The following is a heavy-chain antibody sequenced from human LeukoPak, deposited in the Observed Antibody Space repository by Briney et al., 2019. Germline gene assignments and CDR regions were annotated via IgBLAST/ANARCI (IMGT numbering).Heavy chain of an antibody. CDR3: ARAAGYYYDSSGLDY. Sequence: SETLSLTCTVSGGSISSYYWSWIRKPPGKGLEWIGYIYYSGSTNYNPSLKSRVTISVDTSKNQFSLKLSSVTAADTAVYYCARAAGYYYDSSGLDYWGQGTLVTVSS. V-gene: IGHV4-59*01. CDR2: IYYSGST. J-gene: IGHJ4*02. D-gene: IGHD3-22*01. CDR1: GGSISSYY.